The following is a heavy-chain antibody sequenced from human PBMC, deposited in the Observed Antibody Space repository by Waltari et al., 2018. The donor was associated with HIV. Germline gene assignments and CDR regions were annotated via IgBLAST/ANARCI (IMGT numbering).Heavy chain of an antibody. CDR1: GGSFSGYY. V-gene: IGHV4-34*01. Sequence: QVQLQQWGAGLLKPSETLSLTCAVYGGSFSGYYWSWIRQPPGKGLEWIGEINHSGSTNYNPSLKSRVTISVDTSKNQFSLKLSSVTAADTAVYYCARGPREVVVVPAARGYFDYWGQGTLVTVSS. CDR3: ARGPREVVVVPAARGYFDY. J-gene: IGHJ4*02. CDR2: INHSGST. D-gene: IGHD2-2*01.